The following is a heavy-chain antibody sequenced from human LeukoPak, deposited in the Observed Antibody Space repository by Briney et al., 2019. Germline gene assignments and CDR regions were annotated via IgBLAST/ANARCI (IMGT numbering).Heavy chain of an antibody. CDR3: ARDLVLSVAGTDY. CDR2: IRYDGSVK. CDR1: GLIFSSYG. Sequence: GGSLRLSCAASGLIFSSYGMHWVRQAPGKGLEWVAFIRYDGSVKYYAASVKGRFTISRDNAKNSLYLQMNSLRAEDTAVYYCARDLVLSVAGTDYWGQGTLVTVSS. V-gene: IGHV3-30*02. J-gene: IGHJ4*02. D-gene: IGHD6-19*01.